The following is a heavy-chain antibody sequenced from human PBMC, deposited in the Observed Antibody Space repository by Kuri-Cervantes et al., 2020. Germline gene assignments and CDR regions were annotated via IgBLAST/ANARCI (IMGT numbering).Heavy chain of an antibody. CDR2: IYYSGST. Sequence: SETLSLTCTVSGGSISSSSYYWGWIRQPPGKGLEWIGSIYYSGSTYYNPSLKSRVTISVDTSKNQFSLKLSSVTAADTAVYYCARHQITIFGEEKRKTRFDYWGQGTLVTVSS. V-gene: IGHV4-39*01. CDR3: ARHQITIFGEEKRKTRFDY. J-gene: IGHJ4*02. CDR1: GGSISSSSYY. D-gene: IGHD3-3*01.